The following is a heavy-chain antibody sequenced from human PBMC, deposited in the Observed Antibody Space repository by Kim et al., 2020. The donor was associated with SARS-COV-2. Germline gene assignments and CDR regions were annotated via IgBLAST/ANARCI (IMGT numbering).Heavy chain of an antibody. D-gene: IGHD6-13*01. J-gene: IGHJ6*02. V-gene: IGHV3-23*01. CDR3: ASGQLNGMDV. CDR2: T. Sequence: TDYADAVKGRFTISRDNSKNTLYLQMNSLGAEDTAVYYCASGQLNGMDVWGQGTTVTVSS.